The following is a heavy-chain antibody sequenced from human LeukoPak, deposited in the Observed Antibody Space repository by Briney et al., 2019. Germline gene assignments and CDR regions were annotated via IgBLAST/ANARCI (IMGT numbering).Heavy chain of an antibody. Sequence: PSETLSLTCAVYGGSFSGYYWSWIRQPPGKGLEWIGEINHSGSTNYNPSLKSRATISVDTSKNQFSLKLSSVTAADTAVYYCARGPRRVQIVPAAIHYWGQGTLVTVSS. CDR3: ARGPRRVQIVPAAIHY. CDR2: INHSGST. CDR1: GGSFSGYY. V-gene: IGHV4-34*01. J-gene: IGHJ4*02. D-gene: IGHD2-2*01.